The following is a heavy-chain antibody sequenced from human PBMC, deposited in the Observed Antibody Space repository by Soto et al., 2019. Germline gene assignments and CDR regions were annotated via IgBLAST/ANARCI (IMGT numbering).Heavy chain of an antibody. CDR2: IYYSGST. CDR1: GGAISSYY. D-gene: IGHD4-17*01. CDR3: ARARMTTVTDFDY. Sequence: SETLSLTCTVSGGAISSYYWSWIRQPPGKGLEWIGYIYYSGSTNYNPSPKSRVTISTDTSKNQISLKLSSVTAADTAVYYCARARMTTVTDFDYWGQGTLVTVSS. V-gene: IGHV4-59*01. J-gene: IGHJ4*02.